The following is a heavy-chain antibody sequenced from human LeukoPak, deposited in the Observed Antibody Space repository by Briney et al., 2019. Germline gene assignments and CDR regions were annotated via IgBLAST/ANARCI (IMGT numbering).Heavy chain of an antibody. Sequence: GGSLRLSCAASGFIFHNFGMHWVRQAPGKGLEWLAVMWYDGNNKYYADSVKGRFTISRDVSTNTLYLQMNSLRAEDTAVYYCATDYGGNSGPDYWGQGTLVTVSS. V-gene: IGHV3-33*01. J-gene: IGHJ4*02. CDR1: GFIFHNFG. CDR3: ATDYGGNSGPDY. D-gene: IGHD4-23*01. CDR2: MWYDGNNK.